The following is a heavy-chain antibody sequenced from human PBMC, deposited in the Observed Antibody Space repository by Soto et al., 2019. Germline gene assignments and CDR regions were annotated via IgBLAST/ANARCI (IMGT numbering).Heavy chain of an antibody. J-gene: IGHJ5*02. CDR1: GGSFSGYY. Sequence: SETLSLTCAVYGGSFSGYYWGWIRQPPGKGLVWIGRVNHAGSATYSPSLNSRVAISVDTSKNQFSLRLSSVTAADTAIYYCARAFRGRTSTWYDNWGQGTLVTVSS. D-gene: IGHD1-7*01. CDR3: ARAFRGRTSTWYDN. V-gene: IGHV4-34*01. CDR2: VNHAGSA.